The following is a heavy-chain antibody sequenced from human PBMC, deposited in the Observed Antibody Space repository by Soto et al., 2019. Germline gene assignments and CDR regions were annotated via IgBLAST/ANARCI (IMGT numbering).Heavy chain of an antibody. Sequence: GGSLRLSCAASGFTFSSYGMHWVRQAPGKGLEWVAVIWYDGSNKYYADSVKGRFTISRDNSKNTLYLQMNSLRAEDTAVYYCARDYYDSSGYFDYWGQGALVTVSS. CDR3: ARDYYDSSGYFDY. CDR2: IWYDGSNK. J-gene: IGHJ4*02. D-gene: IGHD3-22*01. V-gene: IGHV3-33*01. CDR1: GFTFSSYG.